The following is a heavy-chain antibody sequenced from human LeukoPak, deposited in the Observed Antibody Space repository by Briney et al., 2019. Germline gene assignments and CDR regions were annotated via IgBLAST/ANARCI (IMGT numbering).Heavy chain of an antibody. CDR2: IYPGDSNT. J-gene: IGHJ4*02. CDR3: ARRTATTVPYFDY. V-gene: IGHV5-51*01. CDR1: GYSFTRYW. D-gene: IGHD6-25*01. Sequence: GESLQISCKDSGYSFTRYWSGWVRPMPGKGLGWMGIIYPGDSNTRYSPSFQGQVPISADKSISTAYLQWSSLKASDTAMYYCARRTATTVPYFDYWGQGTLVTVSS.